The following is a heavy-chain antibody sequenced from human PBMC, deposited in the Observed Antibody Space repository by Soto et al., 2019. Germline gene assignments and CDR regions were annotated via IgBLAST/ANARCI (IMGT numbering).Heavy chain of an antibody. Sequence: QVQLVQSGAEVKKPGSSVKVSCKASGGTFSSYAISWVRQAPGQGLECMGGIIPIFGTANYAQKFQGRVTITADKPTSTAYMELSSLRSEDTAVYYCARVWGSYILTGYYAWWGQGTLVTVSS. V-gene: IGHV1-69*06. J-gene: IGHJ4*02. D-gene: IGHD3-9*01. CDR2: IIPIFGTA. CDR3: ARVWGSYILTGYYAW. CDR1: GGTFSSYA.